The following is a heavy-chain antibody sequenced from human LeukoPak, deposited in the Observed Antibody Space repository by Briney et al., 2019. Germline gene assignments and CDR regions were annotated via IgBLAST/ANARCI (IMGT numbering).Heavy chain of an antibody. J-gene: IGHJ4*02. V-gene: IGHV3-48*02. D-gene: IGHD6-6*01. Sequence: PGGSLRLSCAASGFTFSSYRMNWVRQAPGKGLEWVSYISSSSTIYYADSVKGRFTISRDNAKNSLYLQMNSLRDEDTAVYYCARQQYSSYWSWGQGTLVTVSS. CDR1: GFTFSSYR. CDR3: ARQQYSSYWS. CDR2: ISSSSTI.